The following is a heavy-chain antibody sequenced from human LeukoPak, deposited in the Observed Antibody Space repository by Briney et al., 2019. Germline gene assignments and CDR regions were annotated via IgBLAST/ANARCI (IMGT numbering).Heavy chain of an antibody. V-gene: IGHV3-23*01. J-gene: IGHJ5*02. CDR3: AKDSSSWDYNWFDP. CDR1: GFPFSVYW. D-gene: IGHD6-13*01. Sequence: GGSLRLSCTASGFPFSVYWISWVRQAPGKGLEWVSAISGSGGSTYYADSVKGRFTISRDNSKNTLYLQMNSLRAEDTAVYYCAKDSSSWDYNWFDPWGQGTLVTVSS. CDR2: ISGSGGST.